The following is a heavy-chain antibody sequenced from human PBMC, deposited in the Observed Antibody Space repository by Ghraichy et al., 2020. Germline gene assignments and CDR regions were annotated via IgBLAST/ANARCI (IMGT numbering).Heavy chain of an antibody. CDR3: TTASIAAHSRLSAFDI. J-gene: IGHJ3*02. CDR1: GFTFSNAW. D-gene: IGHD6-6*01. V-gene: IGHV3-15*01. Sequence: GGSLRLSCAASGFTFSNAWMSWVRQAPGKGLEWVGRIKSKTDGGTTDYAAPVKGRFTISRDDSKNTLYLQMNSLKTEDTAVYYCTTASIAAHSRLSAFDIWGQGTMVTVSS. CDR2: IKSKTDGGTT.